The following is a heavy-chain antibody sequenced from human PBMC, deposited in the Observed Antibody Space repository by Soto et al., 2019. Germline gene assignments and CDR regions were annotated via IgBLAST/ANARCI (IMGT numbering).Heavy chain of an antibody. CDR3: ARDGRGGALVPVAMEYYYYCMDV. V-gene: IGHV1-18*01. J-gene: IGHJ6*02. CDR1: GYTFTSYG. CDR2: ISAYNGNT. D-gene: IGHD2-2*01. Sequence: ASVKVSCKASGYTFTSYGISWGGQPPGQGLEWMGWISAYNGNTNYAQKLQGRVTMTTDTSTSTAYMELRSLRSDDTAVYYCARDGRGGALVPVAMEYYYYCMDVWG.